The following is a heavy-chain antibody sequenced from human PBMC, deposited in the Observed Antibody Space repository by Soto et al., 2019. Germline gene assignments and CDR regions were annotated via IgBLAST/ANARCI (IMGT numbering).Heavy chain of an antibody. D-gene: IGHD3-3*01. J-gene: IGHJ4*02. CDR1: GGSIGSSSYY. V-gene: IGHV4-39*01. CDR2: IYYSGST. Sequence: SETLSLTCTVSGGSIGSSSYYWGWIRQPPGKGLEWIASIYYSGSTNYNPSLKSRVTTSVDTSMTQFSLKLSSVTAADTAVYYCASSDFCSGYYDYWGQGTLVTVSS. CDR3: ASSDFCSGYYDY.